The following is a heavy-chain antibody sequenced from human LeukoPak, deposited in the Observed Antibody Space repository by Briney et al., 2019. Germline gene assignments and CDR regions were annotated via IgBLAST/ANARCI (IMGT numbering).Heavy chain of an antibody. D-gene: IGHD3-9*01. CDR3: AKIVRDDILTGYYPNDY. CDR2: IRYDGSNK. CDR1: GFTFSSYG. J-gene: IGHJ4*02. V-gene: IGHV3-30*02. Sequence: GGSLRLSCAASGFTFSSYGMHWVRQAPGKGLEWVAFIRYDGSNKYYADSVKGRFTISRDNSKNTLYLQMNSLRAEDTAVYYCAKIVRDDILTGYYPNDYWGQGTLVTVSS.